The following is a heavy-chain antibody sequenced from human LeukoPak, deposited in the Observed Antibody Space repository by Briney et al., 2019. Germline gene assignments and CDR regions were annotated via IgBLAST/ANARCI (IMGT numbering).Heavy chain of an antibody. Sequence: ASVKVSCKVSGYTLTELSMHWVRQAPGKGLECMGGFDPEDGETIYAQKFQGRVTMTEDTSTDTAYMELSSLRSEDTAVYYCATWGSSGWHDAFDIWGQGTMVTVSS. CDR1: GYTLTELS. V-gene: IGHV1-24*01. CDR3: ATWGSSGWHDAFDI. D-gene: IGHD6-19*01. CDR2: FDPEDGET. J-gene: IGHJ3*02.